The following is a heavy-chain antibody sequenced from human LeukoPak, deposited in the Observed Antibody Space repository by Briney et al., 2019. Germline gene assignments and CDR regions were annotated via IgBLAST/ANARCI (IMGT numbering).Heavy chain of an antibody. Sequence: GGSLRLSCAASGFTFSDYYMSWIRQAPGKGLEWVSYISSSGNTIYYADSVKGRFTISRDNAKNSLYLQMNSLRAEDTAVYYSARPKYSSSWQIFDYWGQGTLVTASS. CDR1: GFTFSDYY. D-gene: IGHD6-13*01. CDR2: ISSSGNTI. CDR3: ARPKYSSSWQIFDY. V-gene: IGHV3-11*01. J-gene: IGHJ4*02.